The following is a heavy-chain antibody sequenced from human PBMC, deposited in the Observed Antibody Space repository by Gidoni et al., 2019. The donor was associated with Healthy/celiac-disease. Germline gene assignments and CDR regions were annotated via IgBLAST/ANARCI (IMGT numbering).Heavy chain of an antibody. D-gene: IGHD6-6*01. CDR3: ARFQLGLRYYYYGMDV. Sequence: QVQLQESGPGLVKTSQTLSLTCTVSGRSISSGSYYWSWSRQPAGKGLEWIGRIYTSGSTNYKPSLQSRVTRAVDTSKNQFSLKLSSGTAADTAVYYCARFQLGLRYYYYGMDVWGQGTTVTVSS. J-gene: IGHJ6*02. CDR2: IYTSGST. CDR1: GRSISSGSYY. V-gene: IGHV4-61*02.